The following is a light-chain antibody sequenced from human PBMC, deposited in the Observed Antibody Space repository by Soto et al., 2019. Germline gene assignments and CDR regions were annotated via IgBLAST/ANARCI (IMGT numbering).Light chain of an antibody. V-gene: IGLV6-57*04. CDR3: QSYDSSNQDVV. CDR2: EDN. J-gene: IGLJ2*01. Sequence: NFMLTQPHSVSESPGRTVTFSCTRSGGSIASNYVQWYQQRPGSAPTTVIYEDNQRPFGVPDRFSGSIDSSSNSASLTISGLKTEDEADYYCQSYDSSNQDVVFGGGTQLTVL. CDR1: GGSIASNY.